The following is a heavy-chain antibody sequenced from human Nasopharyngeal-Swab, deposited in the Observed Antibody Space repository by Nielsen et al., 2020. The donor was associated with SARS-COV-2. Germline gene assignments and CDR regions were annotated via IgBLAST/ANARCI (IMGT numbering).Heavy chain of an antibody. D-gene: IGHD1-26*01. V-gene: IGHV4-61*02. Sequence: SETLSLTCTVSGGSISSGSYYWSWIRQPAGKGLEWIGRIYTSGSTNYNPSLKSRVTISVDTSKNQFSLKLSSVTAADTAVYYCARFGATLYYFDYWGQGTLVTVSS. CDR3: ARFGATLYYFDY. CDR2: IYTSGST. J-gene: IGHJ4*02. CDR1: GGSISSGSYY.